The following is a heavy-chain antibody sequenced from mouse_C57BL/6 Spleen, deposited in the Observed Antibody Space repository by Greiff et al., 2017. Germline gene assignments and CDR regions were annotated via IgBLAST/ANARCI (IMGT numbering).Heavy chain of an antibody. J-gene: IGHJ3*01. CDR1: GYTFTSYW. D-gene: IGHD3-2*02. V-gene: IGHV1-64*01. CDR3: ARSLDSSGSWFAY. CDR2: IHPNSGST. Sequence: QVHVKQSGAELVKPGASVKLSCKASGYTFTSYWMHWVKQRPGQGLEWIGMIHPNSGSTNYNEKFKSKATLTVDKSSSTAYMQLSSLTSEDSAVYYCARSLDSSGSWFAYWGQGTLVTVSA.